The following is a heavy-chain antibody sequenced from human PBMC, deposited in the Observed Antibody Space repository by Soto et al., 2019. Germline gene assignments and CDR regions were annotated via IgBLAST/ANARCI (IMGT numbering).Heavy chain of an antibody. CDR2: MNPNSGNT. J-gene: IGHJ4*02. D-gene: IGHD4-17*01. CDR3: ARTLYGDNVDY. CDR1: GYTFTSYD. V-gene: IGHV1-8*01. Sequence: QVQLVQSGAAVKQPGASVKVSCKASGYTFTSYDINWVRQATGQGLEWMGWMNPNSGNTGYAQKCQGRVTMTRNTSRSTAYMELSSLRAEDTAVYYCARTLYGDNVDYWGQGTLVTVSS.